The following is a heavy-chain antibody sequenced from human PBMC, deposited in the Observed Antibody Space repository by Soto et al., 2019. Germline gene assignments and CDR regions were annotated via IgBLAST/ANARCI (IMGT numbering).Heavy chain of an antibody. D-gene: IGHD2-15*01. V-gene: IGHV1-8*01. Sequence: QVQLVQSGAEVKKPGASVKVSCKASGYTFTSYDINWVRQATGQGLEWMGWMNPNSGNTGYAQKFQGRVTMTRNTSICTAYMELSSLRSEDTAVYYCARARGYCSGGSCYSSYYYGMDVWGQGTTVTVSS. CDR3: ARARGYCSGGSCYSSYYYGMDV. CDR1: GYTFTSYD. J-gene: IGHJ6*02. CDR2: MNPNSGNT.